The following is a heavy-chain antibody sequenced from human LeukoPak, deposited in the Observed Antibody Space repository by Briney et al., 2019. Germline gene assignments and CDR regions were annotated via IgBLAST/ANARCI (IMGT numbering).Heavy chain of an antibody. CDR3: ARVSPNTVTTLQYFDY. V-gene: IGHV4-59*01. CDR1: DGSISSYY. Sequence: SETLSLTCTVSDGSISSYYWSWIRQPPGKGLEWIGYIYYSGSTNYNPSLKSRVTISVDTSKNQFSLKLSSVTAADTAVYYCARVSPNTVTTLQYFDYWGQGTLVTVPS. CDR2: IYYSGST. D-gene: IGHD4-17*01. J-gene: IGHJ4*02.